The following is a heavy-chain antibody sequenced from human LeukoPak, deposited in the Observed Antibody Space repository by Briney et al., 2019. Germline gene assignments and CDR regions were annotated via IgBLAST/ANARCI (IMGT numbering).Heavy chain of an antibody. V-gene: IGHV1-18*03. D-gene: IGHD2-15*01. Sequence: ASVKVSCKASGYTFTSYGISWVRQAPGQGLECMGWISAYNGNTYYAPNLQGRVTMTTDTSTSTAYMELRSLRSDDMAVYYCARDNLAAIAGWGLDYWGQGTLVTVSS. CDR1: GYTFTSYG. CDR2: ISAYNGNT. CDR3: ARDNLAAIAGWGLDY. J-gene: IGHJ4*02.